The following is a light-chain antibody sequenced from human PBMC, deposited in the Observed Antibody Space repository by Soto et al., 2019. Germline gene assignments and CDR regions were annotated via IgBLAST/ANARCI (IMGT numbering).Light chain of an antibody. V-gene: IGLV6-57*04. Sequence: NFMLTQPHSVSESPGKTVTISCTRSGGSIANNYVQWYQQRPGSAPTPVIYQDNERPSGVPDRFSGSIDRSSNSASLTISGLRTEDEADYYCSAYTVSRTYVFGTGTNLTVL. CDR1: GGSIANNY. CDR2: QDN. J-gene: IGLJ1*01. CDR3: SAYTVSRTYV.